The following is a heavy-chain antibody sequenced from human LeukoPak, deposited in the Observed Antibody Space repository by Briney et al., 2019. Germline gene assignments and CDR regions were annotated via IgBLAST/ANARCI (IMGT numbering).Heavy chain of an antibody. CDR2: IYYIGSA. V-gene: IGHV4-59*01. CDR1: GGSISSYY. D-gene: IGHD6-13*01. J-gene: IGHJ4*02. Sequence: SETLSVTCTVSGGSISSYYWSWIRQPPGKGLEWIGYIYYIGSANYNPSLQSRVTISVDTSKNQFSLKLSSVTAADTAVYYCARSRSYSSSWYYWGQGTLVTVSS. CDR3: ARSRSYSSSWYY.